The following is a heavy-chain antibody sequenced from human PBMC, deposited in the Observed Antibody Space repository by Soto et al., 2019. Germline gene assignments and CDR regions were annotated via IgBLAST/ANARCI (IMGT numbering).Heavy chain of an antibody. J-gene: IGHJ6*02. Sequence: GGSLRLSCAASGFSFSNHGMQWVRQAPGKGLEGVAVISYDGNVKYYTDSVKGRFTISRDNSQSTLFLQMDSLRPEDAAVYYCAKDLRVSGGFHGSLNYYYGMDVWGQGTTVTVSS. CDR2: ISYDGNVK. CDR1: GFSFSNHG. V-gene: IGHV3-30*18. D-gene: IGHD3-10*01. CDR3: AKDLRVSGGFHGSLNYYYGMDV.